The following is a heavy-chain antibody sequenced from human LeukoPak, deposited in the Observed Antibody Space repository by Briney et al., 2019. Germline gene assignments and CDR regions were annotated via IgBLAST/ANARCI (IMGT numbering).Heavy chain of an antibody. D-gene: IGHD3-10*01. CDR3: AGVPSGIRGVMRWFDP. CDR1: GDSISNYY. CDR2: IYYRGST. V-gene: IGHV4-59*01. J-gene: IGHJ5*02. Sequence: SETLSLTCTVSGDSISNYYWSWIRQPPGKGLEWIGHIYYRGSTNYNLSLKSRVTISVDTSKNQFSLNLSSVTAADTAVYYCAGVPSGIRGVMRWFDPWGQGTLVTVSS.